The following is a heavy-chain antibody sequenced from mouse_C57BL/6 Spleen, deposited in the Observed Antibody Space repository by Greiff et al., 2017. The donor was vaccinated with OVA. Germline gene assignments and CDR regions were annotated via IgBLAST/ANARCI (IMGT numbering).Heavy chain of an antibody. Sequence: QVQLQQPGAELVMPGASVKLSCKASGYTFPSYWMHWVKQRPGQGLEWIGEIDPSDSYTNYNQKFKGKSTLTVDKSSSTAYMQLSSLTSEDSAVYYCARKVDYYGSSSYFDVWGTGTTVTVSS. CDR1: GYTFPSYW. V-gene: IGHV1-69*01. J-gene: IGHJ1*03. CDR2: IDPSDSYT. CDR3: ARKVDYYGSSSYFDV. D-gene: IGHD1-1*01.